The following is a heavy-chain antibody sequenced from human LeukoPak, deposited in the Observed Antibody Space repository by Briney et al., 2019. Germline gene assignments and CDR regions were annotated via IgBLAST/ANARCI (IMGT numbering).Heavy chain of an antibody. CDR2: INHSGSS. D-gene: IGHD3-3*01. V-gene: IGHV4-39*01. CDR1: GGSISNANYY. Sequence: SETLSLTCTVSGGSISNANYYWGWIRQPPGKGLEWIGEINHSGSSGYNPSLKSRVTISVDTSKNQFALKLSSVTAADTAVYYCARQTGFWSSSFDSWGQGTLVTVSS. J-gene: IGHJ4*02. CDR3: ARQTGFWSSSFDS.